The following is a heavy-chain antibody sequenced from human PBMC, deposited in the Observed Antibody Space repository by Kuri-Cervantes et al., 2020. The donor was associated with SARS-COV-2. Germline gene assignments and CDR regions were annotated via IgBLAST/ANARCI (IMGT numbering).Heavy chain of an antibody. Sequence: SCTVSGGSISSGDYYWSWIRQPPGKGLEWIGYIYYSGSTYYNPSLKSRVTISVDTSKNQFSLKLSSVTAADTAVYYCARNLVWFGELLYPPAGAFDIWGQGTMVTVSS. CDR3: ARNLVWFGELLYPPAGAFDI. J-gene: IGHJ3*02. CDR1: GGSISSGDYY. D-gene: IGHD3-10*01. V-gene: IGHV4-30-4*08. CDR2: IYYSGST.